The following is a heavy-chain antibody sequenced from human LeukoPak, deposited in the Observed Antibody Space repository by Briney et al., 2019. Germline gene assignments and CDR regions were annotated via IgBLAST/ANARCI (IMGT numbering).Heavy chain of an antibody. V-gene: IGHV3-53*01. J-gene: IGHJ4*02. D-gene: IGHD6-6*01. CDR2: IYSGEST. Sequence: GGSLRLSCAASGFTVTNNFLSWVRQAPGKGLEWVSVIYSGESTYYADSVKGRFTISRDNSKNTLYLQMHSLRAEDTAVYYCAKDGYSNSSGGFDYWGRGTLVTVSS. CDR3: AKDGYSNSSGGFDY. CDR1: GFTVTNNF.